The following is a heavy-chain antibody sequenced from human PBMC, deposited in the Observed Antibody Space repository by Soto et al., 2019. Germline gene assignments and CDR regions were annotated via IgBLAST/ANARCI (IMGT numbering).Heavy chain of an antibody. CDR2: IIPIFGTA. V-gene: IGHV1-69*01. CDR1: GGTFSSSA. D-gene: IGHD3-22*01. J-gene: IGHJ3*02. Sequence: QVQLVQSGAEVKKPGSSVKVSCKASGGTFSSSAISWVRQAPGQGLEWLGGIIPIFGTANYAQKFQGRVTITADESTSTAYMELSSLRSEDTAVYYCARDRVPYYYDSSGRGAFDIWGQGTMVTVSS. CDR3: ARDRVPYYYDSSGRGAFDI.